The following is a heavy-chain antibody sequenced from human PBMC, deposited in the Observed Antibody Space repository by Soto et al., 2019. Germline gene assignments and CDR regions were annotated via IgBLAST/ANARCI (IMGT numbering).Heavy chain of an antibody. V-gene: IGHV4-59*08. D-gene: IGHD7-27*01. Sequence: SETLSVTCTVSGGSISSYYWSWSRQPPGKGLEWIGYIYYSGSTNYNPSLKSRVTISVDTSKNQFSLKLSSVTAADTAVYYCARRWGRTFDYWGQGTLVTVYS. CDR1: GGSISSYY. CDR2: IYYSGST. CDR3: ARRWGRTFDY. J-gene: IGHJ4*02.